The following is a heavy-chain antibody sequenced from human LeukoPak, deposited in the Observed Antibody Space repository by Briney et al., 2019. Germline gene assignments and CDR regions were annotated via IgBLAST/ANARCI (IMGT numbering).Heavy chain of an antibody. J-gene: IGHJ4*02. Sequence: GGSLRLSCTVSGYTVSSNSMSWVRQASGRGLEWVSFIYSDNTHYSDSVKGRFTISRDNSKNTLYLQMNSLRAEDTAVYYCARRAGAYSHPYDYWGQGTLVTVSS. D-gene: IGHD4/OR15-4a*01. CDR3: ARRAGAYSHPYDY. V-gene: IGHV3-53*01. CDR1: GYTVSSNS. CDR2: IYSDNT.